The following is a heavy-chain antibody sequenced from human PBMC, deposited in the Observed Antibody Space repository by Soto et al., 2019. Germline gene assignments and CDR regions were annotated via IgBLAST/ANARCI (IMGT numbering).Heavy chain of an antibody. CDR1: GGSISSGGYY. V-gene: IGHV4-31*03. CDR3: ASDVERRGYFDY. Sequence: NPSETLSLTCTVSGGSISSGGYYWSWIRQHPGKGLEWIGYIYYSGSTYYNPSLKSRVTISVDTSKNQFSLKLSSVTAADTAVYYCASDVERRGYFDYWGQGTLVTVSS. J-gene: IGHJ4*02. CDR2: IYYSGST. D-gene: IGHD1-26*01.